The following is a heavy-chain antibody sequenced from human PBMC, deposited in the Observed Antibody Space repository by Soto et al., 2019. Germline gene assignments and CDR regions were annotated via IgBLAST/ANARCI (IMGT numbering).Heavy chain of an antibody. D-gene: IGHD2-21*02. CDR1: GGSISYEYYH. J-gene: IGHJ6*02. V-gene: IGHV4-30-4*08. CDR3: AREDDGGDRDYYGLDV. CDR2: IHYSGSI. Sequence: PSETLSLXCTVSGGSISYEYYHWTWIRQSPGKGLEWIGYIHYSGSIIYNPSFKSRVTISVDTSKNQFSLQLSSVTAADTAVYFCAREDDGGDRDYYGLDVWGQGTTVTVSS.